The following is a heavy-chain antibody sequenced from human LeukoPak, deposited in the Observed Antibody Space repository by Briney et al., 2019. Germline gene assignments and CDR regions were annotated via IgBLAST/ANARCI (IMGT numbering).Heavy chain of an antibody. D-gene: IGHD3-3*01. J-gene: IGHJ3*02. CDR1: GYSFTSYW. Sequence: GESLKIFCKGSGYSFTSYWIGWVRQMPGKGLEWMGIIYPGDSDTRYSPSFQGQVTISADKSISTAYLQWSSLKASDTAMYYCARQGITIFGVVRDAFDIWGQGTMVTVSS. CDR3: ARQGITIFGVVRDAFDI. V-gene: IGHV5-51*01. CDR2: IYPGDSDT.